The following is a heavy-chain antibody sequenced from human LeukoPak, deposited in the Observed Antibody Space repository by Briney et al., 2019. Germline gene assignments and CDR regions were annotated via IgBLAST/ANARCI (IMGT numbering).Heavy chain of an antibody. J-gene: IGHJ4*02. CDR3: ARDAAGFDY. CDR1: GFSVSDSY. D-gene: IGHD6-13*01. CDR2: IYSGGST. Sequence: GGSLRLSCAASGFSVSDSYMNWVRQAPGKGLEWVSVIYSGGSTYYADSVQGRFTISRDNSNNTLYLQMNSLRVGDTAVYYCARDAAGFDYWGQGILVTVSS. V-gene: IGHV3-53*01.